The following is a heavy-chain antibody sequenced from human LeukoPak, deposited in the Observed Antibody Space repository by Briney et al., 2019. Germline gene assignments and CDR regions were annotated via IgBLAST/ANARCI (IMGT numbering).Heavy chain of an antibody. V-gene: IGHV3-74*01. CDR3: AKDHYWSIDY. Sequence: GGSLRLSCAASGFDFSSNWMHWVRHAPGQGLVWVLRIKGDGISTNYADSVKGRFTIPRDIAKNTLYLQMNSLRAEDTGVYYCAKDHYWSIDYWGRGTLVTVSS. J-gene: IGHJ4*02. CDR1: GFDFSSNW. CDR2: IKGDGIST. D-gene: IGHD3-3*01.